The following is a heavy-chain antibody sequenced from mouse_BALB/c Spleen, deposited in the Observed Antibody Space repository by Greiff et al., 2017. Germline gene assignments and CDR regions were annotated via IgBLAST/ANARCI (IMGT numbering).Heavy chain of an antibody. CDR3: ARGRRWDGYFDY. V-gene: IGHV5-6-5*01. CDR2: ISSGGST. Sequence: EVQVVESGGGLVKPGGSLKLSCAASGFTFSSYAMSWVRQTPEKRLEWVASISSGGSTYYPDSVKGRFTISRDNARNILYLQMSSLRSEDTAMYYCARGRRWDGYFDYWGQGTTLTVSS. CDR1: GFTFSSYA. D-gene: IGHD4-1*01. J-gene: IGHJ2*01.